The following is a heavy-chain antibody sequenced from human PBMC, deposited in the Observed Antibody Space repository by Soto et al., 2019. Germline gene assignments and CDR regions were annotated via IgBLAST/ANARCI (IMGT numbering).Heavy chain of an antibody. J-gene: IGHJ6*02. CDR3: ARDKDRQQLGGNYYYILDV. CDR2: IMPIFATP. Sequence: VQLMQSGAEVKKPGSSEKVSCKASGGTFSTSAISWVRQAPGEGLEWVGGIMPIFATPDYAQKFQGRVTISADESTATAYLELTSLTTDDTAVYYCARDKDRQQLGGNYYYILDVWGQGTAITVSS. D-gene: IGHD3-3*02. CDR1: GGTFSTSA. V-gene: IGHV1-69*12.